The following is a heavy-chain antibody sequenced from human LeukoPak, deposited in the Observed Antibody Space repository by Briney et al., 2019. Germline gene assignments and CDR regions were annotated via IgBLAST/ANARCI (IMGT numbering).Heavy chain of an antibody. Sequence: SETLSLTCTVSGGSIGTYYWSWIRQSPGKGLEWIGYIYVTGTRYNPYLQSRVTISVDRSRNQFFLKMRSVTAADTAVYYCARHIGRGIEDMDVWGKGTKVIVSS. CDR1: GGSIGTYY. CDR2: IYVTGT. CDR3: ARHIGRGIEDMDV. D-gene: IGHD6-13*01. J-gene: IGHJ6*03. V-gene: IGHV4-59*08.